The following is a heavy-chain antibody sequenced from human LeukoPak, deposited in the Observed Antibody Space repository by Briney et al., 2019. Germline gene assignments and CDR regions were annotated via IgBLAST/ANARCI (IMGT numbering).Heavy chain of an antibody. V-gene: IGHV3-9*01. J-gene: IGHJ4*02. D-gene: IGHD3-16*01. CDR2: ISWNSGSI. CDR3: VRERNSGGFDY. CDR1: GFTFDDYA. Sequence: PGRSLRLSCAASGFTFDDYAMHWVRQAPGKGLEWVSGISWNSGSIGYADSVKGRFTISRDNAKNSLYLQMNSLRAEDTAVYYCVRERNSGGFDYWGQGTLVTVSS.